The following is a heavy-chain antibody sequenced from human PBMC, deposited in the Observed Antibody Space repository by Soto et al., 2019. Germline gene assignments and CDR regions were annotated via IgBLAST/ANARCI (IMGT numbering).Heavy chain of an antibody. CDR2: ISSSSSTI. J-gene: IGHJ6*03. V-gene: IGHV3-48*01. CDR3: ARAGYYGSGSSSLLPYYYMDV. D-gene: IGHD3-10*01. Sequence: PGGSLRLSCAASGFTFSSYSMNWVRQAPGKGLEWVSYISSSSSTIYYADSVKGRFTISRDNSKNTLYLQMNSLRAEDTAVYYCARAGYYGSGSSSLLPYYYMDVWGKGTTVTVSS. CDR1: GFTFSSYS.